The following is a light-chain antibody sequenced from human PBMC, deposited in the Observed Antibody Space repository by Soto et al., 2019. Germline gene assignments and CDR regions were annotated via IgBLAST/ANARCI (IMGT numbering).Light chain of an antibody. CDR1: QSVSSN. J-gene: IGKJ2*01. CDR3: QQYNNWPGT. V-gene: IGKV3-15*01. CDR2: GAS. Sequence: EIVMTQSPATLSVSPGERATLSCRASQSVSSNLAWYQQKPGQSPRLLIYGASTRATGIPARFSGSGSGTEFTRTISSLQSEDFAVYYGQQYNNWPGTFGQGTKLEIK.